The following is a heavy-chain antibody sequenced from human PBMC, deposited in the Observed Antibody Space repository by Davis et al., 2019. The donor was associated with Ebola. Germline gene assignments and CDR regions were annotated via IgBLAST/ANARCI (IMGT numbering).Heavy chain of an antibody. V-gene: IGHV3-21*04. CDR3: AKSGDSIWGSFLSRAFLI. J-gene: IGHJ3*02. Sequence: GESLKISCAASGFTVRSTYMNWVRQAPGKGLEWVSSISSSSSYIYYADSVKGRFTISRDNAKNSLYLQMNSLRAEDTAIYYCAKSGDSIWGSFLSRAFLIWGQGTMVAVSS. CDR2: ISSSSSYI. CDR1: GFTVRSTY. D-gene: IGHD3-16*01.